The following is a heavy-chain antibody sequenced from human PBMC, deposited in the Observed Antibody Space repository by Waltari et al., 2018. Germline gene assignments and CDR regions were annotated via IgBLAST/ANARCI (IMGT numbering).Heavy chain of an antibody. CDR2: VDDSGNS. CDR3: ARQRPAALVAWFDS. J-gene: IGHJ5*01. V-gene: IGHV4-39*07. D-gene: IGHD2-2*01. Sequence: QPQLRVSGPRLVKPSETLSLSCTVSRDSISSSDYYWGWIRQPPGKGLEWIGSVDDSGNSYYNPSLKSRVDISTDTSKNQLSLRLTSVTAADSAVYHCARQRPAALVAWFDSWGQGTPVIVSS. CDR1: RDSISSSDYY.